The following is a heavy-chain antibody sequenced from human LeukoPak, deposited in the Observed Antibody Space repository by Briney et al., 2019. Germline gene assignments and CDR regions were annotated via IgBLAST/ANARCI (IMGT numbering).Heavy chain of an antibody. CDR1: GGTFSSYA. J-gene: IGHJ4*02. V-gene: IGHV1-69*05. CDR2: IIPIFGTA. CDR3: SGGYCSGGSCYGTRTDY. Sequence: GASVKVSCKASGGTFSSYAISWVRQPPRQGLEWMGWIIPIFGTANYATKFQDRITITTDDSTSPAYMELSSLRSEDPAVYYCSGGYCSGGSCYGTRTDYWDQGNVVTVSS. D-gene: IGHD2-15*01.